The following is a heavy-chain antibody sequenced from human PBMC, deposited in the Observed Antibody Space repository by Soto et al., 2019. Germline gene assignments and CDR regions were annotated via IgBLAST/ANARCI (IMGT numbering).Heavy chain of an antibody. D-gene: IGHD3-22*01. J-gene: IGHJ2*01. CDR1: GFTFSSYA. V-gene: IGHV3-23*01. CDR2: ISGSGGST. CDR3: AKFSGDYHDSSGHYSDWYFDL. Sequence: GGSLRLSCAASGFTFSSYAMSWVRQAPGKGLEWVSAISGSGGSTYYADSVKGRFTISGDNSKNTRYLQMNSLRAEDTAVYYCAKFSGDYHDSSGHYSDWYFDLWGRGTPVTVSS.